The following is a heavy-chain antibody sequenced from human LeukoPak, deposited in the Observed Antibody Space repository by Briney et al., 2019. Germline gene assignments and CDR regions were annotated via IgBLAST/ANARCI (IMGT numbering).Heavy chain of an antibody. CDR1: GGTFSSYA. V-gene: IGHV1-69*05. J-gene: IGHJ3*02. Sequence: SVKVSCKASGGTFSSYAISWVRQAPGQGLEWMGGIIPIFGTANYAQKFQGRVTITTDESTSTAYMELSSLRSEDTAVYYCARVDYRCMYSIGTNGVCYTDHDAFDIWGQGTMVTVSS. D-gene: IGHD2-8*01. CDR3: ARVDYRCMYSIGTNGVCYTDHDAFDI. CDR2: IIPIFGTA.